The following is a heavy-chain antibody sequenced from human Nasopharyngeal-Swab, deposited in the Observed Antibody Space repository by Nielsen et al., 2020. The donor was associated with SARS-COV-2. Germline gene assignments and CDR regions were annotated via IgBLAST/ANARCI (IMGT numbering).Heavy chain of an antibody. Sequence: SETLSLTCTVSGVSITSQYWSWIRQPPGTGLESIGYISHNSGTSYNPSLKSRVTMFMDTSKNQFSLRLRSVTAADTAVYYCAKEGATGWFDPWGQGTLVTVSS. CDR2: ISHNSGT. J-gene: IGHJ5*02. CDR1: GVSITSQY. CDR3: AKEGATGWFDP. V-gene: IGHV4-59*11.